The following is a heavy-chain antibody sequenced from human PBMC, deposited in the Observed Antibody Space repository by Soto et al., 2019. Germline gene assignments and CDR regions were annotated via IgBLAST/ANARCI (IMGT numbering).Heavy chain of an antibody. D-gene: IGHD3-3*01. J-gene: IGHJ3*02. CDR2: INPATGAA. CDR3: AKGGGVGVAGSAAFDM. Sequence: QLHLVQSGAVVKKPGASVTVSCSASGYPVTAYYMHWVRQAPGRGLEWMGGINPATGAAKYTQTFRGRVTMTRETPTSTVFMDLSGLTSGDTAVFSCAKGGGVGVAGSAAFDMWGQGTLVTVSS. V-gene: IGHV1-2*02. CDR1: GYPVTAYY.